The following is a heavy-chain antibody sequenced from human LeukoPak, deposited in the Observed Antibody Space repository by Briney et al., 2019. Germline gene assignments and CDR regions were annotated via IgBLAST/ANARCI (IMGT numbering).Heavy chain of an antibody. CDR2: INHSGST. D-gene: IGHD2-21*02. J-gene: IGHJ4*02. Sequence: KPLETLSLTCAVYGGSFSGYYWSWIRQPPGKGLEWIGEINHSGSTNYNPPLKSRVTISVDTSKNQFSLKLSSVTAADTAVYYCARSRTASLDYWGQGTLVTVSS. CDR3: ARSRTASLDY. V-gene: IGHV4-34*01. CDR1: GGSFSGYY.